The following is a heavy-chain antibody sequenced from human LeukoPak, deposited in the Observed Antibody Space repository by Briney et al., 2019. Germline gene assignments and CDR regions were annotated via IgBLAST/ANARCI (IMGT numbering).Heavy chain of an antibody. D-gene: IGHD1-26*01. CDR2: ISSSSSYI. J-gene: IGHJ4*02. V-gene: IGHV3-21*01. CDR3: ARVVTTVGAAFDY. CDR1: GFTFSSYS. Sequence: GGSLRLSCAASGFTFSSYSMNWVRQAPGKGLEWVSSISSSSSYIYYADSVKGRFTISRDNAKNSLYLQMNCLRAEDTAVYYCARVVTTVGAAFDYWGQGTLVTVSS.